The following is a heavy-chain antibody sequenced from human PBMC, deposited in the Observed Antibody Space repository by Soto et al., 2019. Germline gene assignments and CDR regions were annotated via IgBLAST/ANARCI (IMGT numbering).Heavy chain of an antibody. CDR1: GGSISSGGYY. CDR2: IYYSGST. D-gene: IGHD2-15*01. Sequence: SETLSLTCTVSGGSISSGGYYWSWIRQHPGKGLELIGYIYYSGSTYYNPSLKSRVTISVDTSKNQFSLKLSSVTAADTAVYYCAREDCSGGSCFNNWFDPWGQGTLVTVSS. CDR3: AREDCSGGSCFNNWFDP. J-gene: IGHJ5*02. V-gene: IGHV4-31*03.